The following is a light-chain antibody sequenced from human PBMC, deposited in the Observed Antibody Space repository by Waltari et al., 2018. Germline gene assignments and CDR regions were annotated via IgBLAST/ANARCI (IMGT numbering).Light chain of an antibody. CDR3: QQYNNWPLT. J-gene: IGKJ4*01. Sequence: EIVMTQSPATLSVSPGERATLPCRASQSVSRNLAGYQQKPGQAPRLLIYGASTRATGIPARFSGSGSGTEFTLTISSLQSEDFAVYYCQQYNNWPLTFGGGTKVEIK. CDR2: GAS. CDR1: QSVSRN. V-gene: IGKV3-15*01.